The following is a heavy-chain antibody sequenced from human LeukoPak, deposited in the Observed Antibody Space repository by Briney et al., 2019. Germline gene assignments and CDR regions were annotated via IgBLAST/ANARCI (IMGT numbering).Heavy chain of an antibody. J-gene: IGHJ4*02. D-gene: IGHD1-1*01. CDR2: IKQDESEK. V-gene: IGHV3-7*04. CDR3: VMGFRTAD. Sequence: PGGSLRLSCAASGFSFSSYWMPWVRQAPGKGLEWVANIKQDESEKNYVDSVKGRFTISRDNAKNSLYLQMNSLRAEDTAVYYCVMGFRTADWGQGTLVTVSS. CDR1: GFSFSSYW.